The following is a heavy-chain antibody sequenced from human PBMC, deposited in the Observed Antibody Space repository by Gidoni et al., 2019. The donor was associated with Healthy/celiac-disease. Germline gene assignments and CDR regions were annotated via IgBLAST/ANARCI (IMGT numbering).Heavy chain of an antibody. Sequence: SSYAMHWVRQAPGKGLEWVAVISYDGSKKYYADSVKGRFTISRDNSKNTLYLQMNSLRAEDTAVYYCARDSYYDSSGAANGDWGQGTLVTVSS. D-gene: IGHD3-22*01. CDR2: ISYDGSKK. CDR1: SSYA. V-gene: IGHV3-30-3*01. CDR3: ARDSYYDSSGAANGD. J-gene: IGHJ4*02.